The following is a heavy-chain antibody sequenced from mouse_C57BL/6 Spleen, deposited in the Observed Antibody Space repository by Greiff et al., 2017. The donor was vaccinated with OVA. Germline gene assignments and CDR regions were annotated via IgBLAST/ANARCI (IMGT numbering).Heavy chain of an antibody. CDR1: GYAFSSYW. D-gene: IGHD2-2*01. V-gene: IGHV1-80*01. CDR2: IYPGDGDT. J-gene: IGHJ4*01. Sequence: VQLVESGAELVKPGASVKISCKASGYAFSSYWMNWVKQRPGKGLEWIGQIYPGDGDTNYNGKFKGKATLTADKSSSTAYMQLSSLTSEDSAVYFCASYGYYYAMDYWGQGTSVTVSS. CDR3: ASYGYYYAMDY.